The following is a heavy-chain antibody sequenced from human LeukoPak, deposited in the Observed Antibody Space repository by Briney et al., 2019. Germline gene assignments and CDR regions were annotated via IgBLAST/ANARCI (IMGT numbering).Heavy chain of an antibody. CDR3: TTDSSDTAMDEFDY. J-gene: IGHJ4*02. CDR1: GLTFSSYA. V-gene: IGHV3-15*01. Sequence: GGSLRLSCAASGLTFSSYAMSWVRQAPGKGLEWVGRIKSKTDGGTTDYAAPVKGRFTISRDDSKNTLYLQMNSLKTEDTAVYYCTTDSSDTAMDEFDYWGQGTLVTVSS. D-gene: IGHD5-18*01. CDR2: IKSKTDGGTT.